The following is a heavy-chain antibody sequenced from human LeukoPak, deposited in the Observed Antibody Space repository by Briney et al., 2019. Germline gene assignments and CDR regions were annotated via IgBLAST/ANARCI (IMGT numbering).Heavy chain of an antibody. J-gene: IGHJ4*02. V-gene: IGHV4-39*01. Sequence: PSETLSLTCTVSGGSISSYYWGWIRQPPGKGLEWIGSIYYSGNTYYNPSLKSRVTISVDTSKNQFSLRLSFVTAADTAVYYCARYPTAMVSFDYWGQGTLVTVSS. CDR2: IYYSGNT. CDR1: GGSISSYY. CDR3: ARYPTAMVSFDY. D-gene: IGHD5-18*01.